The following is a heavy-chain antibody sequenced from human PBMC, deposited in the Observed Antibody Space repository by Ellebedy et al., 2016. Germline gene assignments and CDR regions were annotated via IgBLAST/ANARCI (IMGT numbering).Heavy chain of an antibody. V-gene: IGHV3-48*01. D-gene: IGHD3-10*01. CDR1: GFTFSSYS. CDR3: ASTTLEYYYGSGSYYIPYGMDV. Sequence: GGSLRLSCAASGFTFSSYSMNWVRQAPGKGLEWVSYISSSSSSTKYYGNSMRGRFTISRDNTKNSLYLQIDSLRAEDTAVYYCASTTLEYYYGSGSYYIPYGMDVWGQGTTVTVSS. J-gene: IGHJ6*02. CDR2: ISSSSSSTK.